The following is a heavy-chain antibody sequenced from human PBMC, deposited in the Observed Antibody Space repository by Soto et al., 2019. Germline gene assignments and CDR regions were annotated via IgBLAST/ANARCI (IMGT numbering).Heavy chain of an antibody. V-gene: IGHV4-30-4*01. CDR1: GGSISSGDYY. D-gene: IGHD5-12*01. CDR2: INYSGST. J-gene: IGHJ4*02. Sequence: SETLSLTCTVSGGSISSGDYYWSWIRQPPGKGLEWIGYINYSGSTYYNPSLKSRVTISVDTSKNQFSLKLSFVTAADTAVYYCARCVWWLRSSLFDVWGQGTLVTVSS. CDR3: ARCVWWLRSSLFDV.